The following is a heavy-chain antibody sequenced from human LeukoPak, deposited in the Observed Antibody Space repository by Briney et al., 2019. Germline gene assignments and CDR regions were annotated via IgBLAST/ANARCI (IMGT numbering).Heavy chain of an antibody. V-gene: IGHV4-39*01. D-gene: IGHD6-19*01. Sequence: PSETLSLTCTVSGGSISSSSYYWGWIRQPPGKGLEWIGSIYYSGSTYYNPSLKSRVTISVDTSKNQFSLKLSSVTAADTAVYYCARGRQQWLGKGSYFQHWGQGTLVTASS. J-gene: IGHJ1*01. CDR3: ARGRQQWLGKGSYFQH. CDR2: IYYSGST. CDR1: GGSISSSSYY.